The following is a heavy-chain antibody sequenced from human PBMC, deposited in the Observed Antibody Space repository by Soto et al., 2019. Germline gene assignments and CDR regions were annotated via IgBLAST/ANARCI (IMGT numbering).Heavy chain of an antibody. CDR1: GFTFTSSA. CDR2: IVVGSGNT. D-gene: IGHD3-3*01. J-gene: IGHJ5*02. CDR3: AADDGAIYYDFRRGYRDNCFDP. V-gene: IGHV1-58*01. Sequence: SVKVFCKTSGFTFTSSAVQWVRQARGQRLEWRGWIVVGSGNTNYAQKFQERVTITRDMSTSTAYMELSSLRSEDTAVYYCAADDGAIYYDFRRGYRDNCFDPWGQGTLVTVSS.